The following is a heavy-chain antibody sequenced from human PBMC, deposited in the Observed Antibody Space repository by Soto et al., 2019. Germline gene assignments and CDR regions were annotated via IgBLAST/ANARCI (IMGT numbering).Heavy chain of an antibody. Sequence: PGGSLRLSCAASGFTFSSYAIHWGRQAPGKGLEWVAVISYDGSNKYYADSVKGRFTISRDNSKNTLYLQMNSLRAEDTAVYYCARERNSLFTFGGVIVAHYYYYGMDVWGQGTTVTVSS. CDR2: ISYDGSNK. J-gene: IGHJ6*02. CDR3: ARERNSLFTFGGVIVAHYYYYGMDV. V-gene: IGHV3-30-3*01. CDR1: GFTFSSYA. D-gene: IGHD3-16*02.